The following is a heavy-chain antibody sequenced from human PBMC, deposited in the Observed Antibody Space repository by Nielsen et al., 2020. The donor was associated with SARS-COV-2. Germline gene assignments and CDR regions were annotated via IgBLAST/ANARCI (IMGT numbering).Heavy chain of an antibody. J-gene: IGHJ6*02. D-gene: IGHD3-16*01. V-gene: IGHV3-30*18. Sequence: GESLKISCAASGFTFNNFGFYWVRQAPGKGLEWVASISHEGSKKYYADSLTGRFTVSRDTSKNTVYLQMNSLSVEDTAVYHCAKRRAVFMLTFGGEGAMDVWGQGTTVSVSS. CDR3: AKRRAVFMLTFGGEGAMDV. CDR2: ISHEGSKK. CDR1: GFTFNNFG.